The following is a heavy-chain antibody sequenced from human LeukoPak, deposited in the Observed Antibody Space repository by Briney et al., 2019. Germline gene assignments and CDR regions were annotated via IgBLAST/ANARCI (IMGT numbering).Heavy chain of an antibody. CDR2: MNPNSGNT. CDR1: GYTFTSYD. Sequence: GASVKVSCKASGYTFTSYDINWVRQATGQGFEWMGWMNPNSGNTGYAQKFQGRVTMTRNTSISTAYMELSSLRSEDTAVYYCARLDEDSGSYSYGVLVDYWGQGTLVTVSS. D-gene: IGHD1-26*01. J-gene: IGHJ4*02. V-gene: IGHV1-8*01. CDR3: ARLDEDSGSYSYGVLVDY.